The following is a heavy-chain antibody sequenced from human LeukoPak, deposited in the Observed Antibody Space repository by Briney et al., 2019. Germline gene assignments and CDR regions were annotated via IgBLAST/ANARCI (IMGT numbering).Heavy chain of an antibody. Sequence: SETLSLTCAVSGGSISSGGYSWSWIRQPPGKGLEWIGYIYHSGSTYYNPSLKSRVTISVDRSKNQFSLKLSSVTAADTAVYYCARDSVATGEAFDIWGQGTMVTVSS. D-gene: IGHD5-12*01. V-gene: IGHV4-30-2*01. J-gene: IGHJ3*02. CDR3: ARDSVATGEAFDI. CDR1: GGSISSGGYS. CDR2: IYHSGST.